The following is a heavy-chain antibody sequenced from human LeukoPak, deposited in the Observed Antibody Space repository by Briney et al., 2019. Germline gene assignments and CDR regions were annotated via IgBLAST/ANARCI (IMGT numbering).Heavy chain of an antibody. D-gene: IGHD1-26*01. CDR2: ISWNSGSI. CDR1: GFTFDDYA. V-gene: IGHV3-9*01. Sequence: PGGSLRLSCAASGFTFDDYAMHWVRQAPGKGLEWVSGISWNSGSIGYADSVKGRFTISRDNAKNSLYLQMNSLRAEDTALYYCARWGSVGASMACFDYWGQGTLVTVSS. CDR3: ARWGSVGASMACFDY. J-gene: IGHJ4*02.